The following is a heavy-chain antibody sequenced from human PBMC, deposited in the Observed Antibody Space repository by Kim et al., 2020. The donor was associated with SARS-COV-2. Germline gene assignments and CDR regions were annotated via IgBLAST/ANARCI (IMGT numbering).Heavy chain of an antibody. Sequence: ASVKVSCKASGYTFTGYYMHWVRQAPGQGLEWMGWINPNSGGTNYAQKFQGRVTMTRDTSISTAYMELSRLRSDDTAVYYCARDSPYCGGDCYFAFDIWGQGTMVTVSS. CDR2: INPNSGGT. J-gene: IGHJ3*02. V-gene: IGHV1-2*02. D-gene: IGHD2-21*02. CDR1: GYTFTGYY. CDR3: ARDSPYCGGDCYFAFDI.